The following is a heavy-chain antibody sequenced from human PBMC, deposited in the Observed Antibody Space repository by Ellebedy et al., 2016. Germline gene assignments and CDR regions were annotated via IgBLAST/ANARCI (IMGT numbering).Heavy chain of an antibody. J-gene: IGHJ4*02. V-gene: IGHV3-48*01. Sequence: GGSLRLSCAASGITFTNYNMNWVRQAPGKGLEWVSYISVSSSGIYYADSVKGRFTISRDNAKNSLYLQMNSLRAEDTAVYYCSAGNEFDYWGQGTLVTVSS. CDR3: SAGNEFDY. CDR2: ISVSSSGI. CDR1: GITFTNYN. D-gene: IGHD4-23*01.